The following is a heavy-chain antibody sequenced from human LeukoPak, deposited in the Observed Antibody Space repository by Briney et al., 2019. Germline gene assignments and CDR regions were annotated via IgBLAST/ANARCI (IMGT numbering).Heavy chain of an antibody. CDR1: GGSISSYY. V-gene: IGHV4-59*01. CDR3: ARGHSSSWYSFDY. D-gene: IGHD6-13*01. Sequence: PSETLSLTCSVSGGSISSYYWNWIRQPPGKGLEWIGYIYYSGSTNYSPSLKSRVTMSVDTSKKQFSLKVSSVIAADTAVYYCARGHSSSWYSFDYWGQGTLVTVSP. CDR2: IYYSGST. J-gene: IGHJ4*02.